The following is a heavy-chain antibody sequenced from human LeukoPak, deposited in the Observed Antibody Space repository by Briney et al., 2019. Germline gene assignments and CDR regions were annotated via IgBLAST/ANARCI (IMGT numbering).Heavy chain of an antibody. Sequence: GGSLRLSCAASGFTFSSYSMNWVRQAPGKGLEWVSYISSSSSTIYYADSVKGRFTISRDNAKNSLYLQMNSLRAEDTAVYYCATHYYDSSGYYSPDCWGQGTLVTVSS. CDR1: GFTFSSYS. CDR2: ISSSSSTI. CDR3: ATHYYDSSGYYSPDC. J-gene: IGHJ4*02. D-gene: IGHD3-22*01. V-gene: IGHV3-48*01.